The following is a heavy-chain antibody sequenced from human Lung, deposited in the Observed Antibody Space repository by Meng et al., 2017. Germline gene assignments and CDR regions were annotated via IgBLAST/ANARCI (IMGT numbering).Heavy chain of an antibody. J-gene: IGHJ2*01. V-gene: IGHV3-30*01. CDR3: ARDKPPNDV. Sequence: VEVVESGGVLVQPGWSLRLSCAASGFTFNTYAMHWVRQAPGKGLEWVSLMSFDGAQIYYSDSVRGRFTISRDNSKNTLYLQMNSLRAEDTAVYYCARDKPPNDVWGRGTLVTVSS. CDR2: MSFDGAQI. CDR1: GFTFNTYA.